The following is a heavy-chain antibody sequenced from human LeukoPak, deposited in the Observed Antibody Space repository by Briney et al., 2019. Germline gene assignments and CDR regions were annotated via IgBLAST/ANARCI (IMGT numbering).Heavy chain of an antibody. D-gene: IGHD5-12*01. CDR1: GFTFSSYS. Sequence: HPGGSLRLSCAASGFTFSSYSMNWVRQAPGKGLEWVAFIRYDGSNKYYADSVKGRFTISRDNSKNTLYLQMNSLRAEDTAVYYCAKPLSGYIDAFDIWGQGTMVTVSS. J-gene: IGHJ3*02. V-gene: IGHV3-30*02. CDR2: IRYDGSNK. CDR3: AKPLSGYIDAFDI.